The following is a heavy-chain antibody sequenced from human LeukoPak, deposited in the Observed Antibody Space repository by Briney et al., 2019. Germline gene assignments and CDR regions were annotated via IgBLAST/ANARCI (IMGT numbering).Heavy chain of an antibody. V-gene: IGHV1-2*02. D-gene: IGHD4-17*01. Sequence: ASVKVSCKASGYTFTGYYMHWVRQAPGQGLEWMGWINPNSGGTNYAQKFKGRVTMTRDTSISTAYMELSRLRSDDTAVYYCARENYGDYSVYFQHWGQGTLVTVSS. CDR1: GYTFTGYY. CDR3: ARENYGDYSVYFQH. J-gene: IGHJ1*01. CDR2: INPNSGGT.